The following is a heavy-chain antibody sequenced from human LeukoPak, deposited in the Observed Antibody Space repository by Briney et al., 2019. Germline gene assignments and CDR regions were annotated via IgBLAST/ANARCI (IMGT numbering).Heavy chain of an antibody. V-gene: IGHV1-8*01. CDR1: GYTFTSYD. CDR2: MNPNSGNT. J-gene: IGHJ5*02. Sequence: ASVKVSCKASGYTFTSYDINWVRQATGRGLEWMGWMNPNSGNTGYAQKFQGRVTMTRNTSISTAYMELSSLRSEDTAVYYCASIAAAGTPPSSWGQGTLVTVSS. D-gene: IGHD6-13*01. CDR3: ASIAAAGTPPSS.